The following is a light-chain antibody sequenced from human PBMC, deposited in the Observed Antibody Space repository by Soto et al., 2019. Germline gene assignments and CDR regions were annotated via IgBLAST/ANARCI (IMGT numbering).Light chain of an antibody. J-gene: IGKJ3*01. CDR2: AAS. Sequence: DIQMTQSPSSLSASVGNGVTITCRASQGISNYLAWYQQKPGKVPKLLIYAASTLQSGVPSRFSGSGSGTDFTLTISSLQPEDVATYYCQNYNSAPFTFGPGIKVDIK. V-gene: IGKV1-27*01. CDR1: QGISNY. CDR3: QNYNSAPFT.